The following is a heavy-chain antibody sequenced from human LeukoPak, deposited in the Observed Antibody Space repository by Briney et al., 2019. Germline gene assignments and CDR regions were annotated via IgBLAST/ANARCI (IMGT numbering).Heavy chain of an antibody. CDR1: GFTFSNYA. CDR3: ARDQEGFDY. Sequence: GGSLRLSCAASGFTFSNYAMSWVRQAPGKGLEWVSAISANGGGTYYADSVKGRFTISRDNSKNTLYLQMNSLRAEDTAVYYCARDQEGFDYWGQGTLVTVSS. V-gene: IGHV3-23*01. CDR2: ISANGGGT. J-gene: IGHJ4*02.